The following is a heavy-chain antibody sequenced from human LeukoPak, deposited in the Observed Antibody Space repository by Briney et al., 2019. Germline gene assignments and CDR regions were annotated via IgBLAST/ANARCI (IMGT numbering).Heavy chain of an antibody. CDR3: ARSRLWYQLPSDNWFDP. CDR2: IYYSGST. CDR1: GGSISSYY. V-gene: IGHV4-59*01. Sequence: SETLSLTCTVSGGSISSYYWSWIRQPPGKGLEWIGYIYYSGSTNYNPSLKSRVTISVDTSKNQFSLKLNSVTAADTAVYYCARSRLWYQLPSDNWFDPWGQGTLVTVSS. D-gene: IGHD2-2*01. J-gene: IGHJ5*02.